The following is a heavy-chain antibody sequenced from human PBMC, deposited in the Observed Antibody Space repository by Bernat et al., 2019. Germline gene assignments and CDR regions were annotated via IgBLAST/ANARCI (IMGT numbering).Heavy chain of an antibody. Sequence: EVQLVESGGGLVQPGGSLRLSCAASGFTFSSYWMSWVRQAPGKGLEWVANIKQDGSEKYYVDSVKGRFTISRDNAKNSLYLQMNSLRAEDTAVYYCARDRTGYDILTGYLPAYMDVWGKGTTVTVSS. CDR3: ARDRTGYDILTGYLPAYMDV. D-gene: IGHD3-9*01. CDR2: IKQDGSEK. V-gene: IGHV3-7*03. CDR1: GFTFSSYW. J-gene: IGHJ6*03.